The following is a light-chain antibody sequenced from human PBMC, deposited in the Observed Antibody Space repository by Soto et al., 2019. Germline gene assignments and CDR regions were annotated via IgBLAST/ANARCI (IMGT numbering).Light chain of an antibody. J-gene: IGLJ2*01. Sequence: QSVLTQPPSVSGAPGQRATISCTGSSSNIGAGYDVHWYQQLPGTAPKLLIYGNSNRPSGVPDRFSGSKSGTSASLAITGLQAEDEADYYCQSYDSSLIHVVFGGGTKLTVL. CDR1: SSNIGAGYD. CDR3: QSYDSSLIHVV. CDR2: GNS. V-gene: IGLV1-40*01.